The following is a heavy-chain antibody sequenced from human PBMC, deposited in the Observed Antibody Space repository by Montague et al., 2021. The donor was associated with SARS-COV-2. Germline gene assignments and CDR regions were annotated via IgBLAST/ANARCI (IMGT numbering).Heavy chain of an antibody. CDR3: ARDPRYSLSWSFDY. CDR2: TYYRSKWYY. Sequence: CAISGDSVSSNTAAWNWIRQSPSRGLEWLGRTYYRSKWYYDYAVSVKSRMTTSPDTSKNQFSLQLSSVTPEDRAMYYCARDPRYSLSWSFDYWGRGTLVTVSS. V-gene: IGHV6-1*01. CDR1: GDSVSSNTAA. D-gene: IGHD6-13*01. J-gene: IGHJ4*02.